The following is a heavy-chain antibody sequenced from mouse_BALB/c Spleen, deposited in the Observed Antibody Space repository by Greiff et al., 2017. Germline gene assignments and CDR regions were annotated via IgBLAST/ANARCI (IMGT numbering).Heavy chain of an antibody. CDR2: ISNGGGST. V-gene: IGHV5-12-2*01. Sequence: EVQLVESGGGLVQPGGSLKLSCAASGFTFSSYTMSWVRQTPEKRLEWVAYISNGGGSTYYPDTVKGRFTISRDNAKNTLYLQMSSLKSEDTAMYYCVLLTDAMDYWGQGTSVTVSS. J-gene: IGHJ4*01. CDR3: VLLTDAMDY. CDR1: GFTFSSYT.